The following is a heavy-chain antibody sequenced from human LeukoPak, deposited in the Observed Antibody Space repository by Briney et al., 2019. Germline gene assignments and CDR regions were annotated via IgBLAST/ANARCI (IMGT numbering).Heavy chain of an antibody. CDR2: IWYDGSNK. CDR3: AKDDNYDGSAYLSAT. D-gene: IGHD3-22*01. V-gene: IGHV3-33*06. Sequence: PGGSLRLSCAASGFSFSSFGMHWVRQAPGKGLEWVAVIWYDGSNKYYADSVKGRFTISRDNSKKTLYLQMNSLRAEDTAVYYCAKDDNYDGSAYLSATWGQGTLVTVSS. CDR1: GFSFSSFG. J-gene: IGHJ4*02.